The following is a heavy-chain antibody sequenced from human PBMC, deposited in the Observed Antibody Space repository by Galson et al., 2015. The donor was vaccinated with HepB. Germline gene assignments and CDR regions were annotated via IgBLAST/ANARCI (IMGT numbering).Heavy chain of an antibody. J-gene: IGHJ4*02. D-gene: IGHD6-13*01. Sequence: SLRLSCAASGFSFSDYNMNWVRQAPGKGLEWVASISGTGAYIYYADSVKGRFLPSKDSPKKSLSLRLRSLRVDDTAVYFCARDAKRSLGSSWLNIFYLDYWGQGALVSVSS. CDR1: GFSFSDYN. V-gene: IGHV3-21*01. CDR2: ISGTGAYI. CDR3: ARDAKRSLGSSWLNIFYLDY.